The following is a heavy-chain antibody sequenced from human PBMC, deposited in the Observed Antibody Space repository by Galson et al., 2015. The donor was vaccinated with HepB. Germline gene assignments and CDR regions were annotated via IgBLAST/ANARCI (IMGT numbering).Heavy chain of an antibody. V-gene: IGHV1-58*02. J-gene: IGHJ3*02. Sequence: SVKVSCKASGFTFTSSAMQWVRQARGQRLEWIGWIVVGSGNTNYAQKFQERVTITRDMSTSTAYMELSSLRSEDTAVYYCAAEGGVFGELVGRRAFDIWGQGTMVTVSS. CDR1: GFTFTSSA. CDR3: AAEGGVFGELVGRRAFDI. D-gene: IGHD3-10*02. CDR2: IVVGSGNT.